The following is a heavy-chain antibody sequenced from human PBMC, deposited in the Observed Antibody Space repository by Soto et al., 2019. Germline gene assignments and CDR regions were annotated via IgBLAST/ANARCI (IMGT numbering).Heavy chain of an antibody. Sequence: ASVKVSCKASGYTFTSYGISWVRQAPGQGLEWMGWISANNDKANYAQKFQGRVTITADESTSTAYMELSSLRSEDTAVYYCARHDCISSSCYYYYYYGMDVWGQGTTVTVSS. CDR3: ARHDCISSSCYYYYYYGMDV. V-gene: IGHV1-18*01. J-gene: IGHJ6*02. D-gene: IGHD2-2*01. CDR2: ISANNDKA. CDR1: GYTFTSYG.